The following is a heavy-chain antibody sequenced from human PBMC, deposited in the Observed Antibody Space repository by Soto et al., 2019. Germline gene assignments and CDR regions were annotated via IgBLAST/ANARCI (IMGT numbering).Heavy chain of an antibody. CDR2: IWYDGSNK. Sequence: QVQLVESGGGVVQPGRSLRLSCAASGFTFSSYGMHWVRQAPGKGLEWVAVIWYDGSNKYYADSVKGRFTISRDNSKNTLYLQMNSLRAEDTAVYYCARDRIVATIRWFDYWGQGTLVTVSS. V-gene: IGHV3-33*01. D-gene: IGHD5-12*01. CDR1: GFTFSSYG. J-gene: IGHJ4*02. CDR3: ARDRIVATIRWFDY.